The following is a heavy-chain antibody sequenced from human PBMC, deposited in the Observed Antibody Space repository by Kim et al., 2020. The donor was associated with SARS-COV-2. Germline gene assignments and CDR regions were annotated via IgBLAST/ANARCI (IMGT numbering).Heavy chain of an antibody. CDR1: GGSISSSGYY. CDR2: IHDSGRT. D-gene: IGHD5-12*01. CDR3: VRRGVGMATDD. J-gene: IGHJ4*02. V-gene: IGHV4-39*01. Sequence: SETLSLTCTVSGGSISSSGYYWGWIRQPPGEGLEWIGSIHDSGRTNYNPSLKSRVTVSADTSKSEFSLELTSVTAADTAVYYCVRRGVGMATDDWGQGTLASVSS.